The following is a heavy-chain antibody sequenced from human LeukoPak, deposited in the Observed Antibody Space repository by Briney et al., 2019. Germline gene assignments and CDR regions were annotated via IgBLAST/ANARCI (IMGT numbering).Heavy chain of an antibody. J-gene: IGHJ4*02. CDR3: ARGRNVWFGELSRGGLVDY. CDR2: IYYSGST. V-gene: IGHV4-59*01. D-gene: IGHD3-10*01. Sequence: PSETLSLTCTVSGGSISSYYWSWIRQPPGKGLEWIGYIYYSGSTNYNPSLKSRVTISVDTSKNQFSLKLSSVTAGDTAVYYCARGRNVWFGELSRGGLVDYWGQGTLVTVSS. CDR1: GGSISSYY.